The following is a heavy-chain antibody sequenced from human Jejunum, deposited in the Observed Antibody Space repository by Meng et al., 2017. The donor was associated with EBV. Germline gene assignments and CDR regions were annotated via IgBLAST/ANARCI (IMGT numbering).Heavy chain of an antibody. J-gene: IGHJ5*02. CDR2: INSDGIKT. Sequence: VPLWGSGGGVVQPWDSLRLSCAAAGFTLSSYLMHWVRQAPGKGLLWVSRINSDGIKTNYADSGKGRFTISRDIAKNTLYLQLNSLRADDTAVYYCVRGPPPGTWGQGTLVTVSS. V-gene: IGHV3-74*01. CDR1: GFTLSSYL. CDR3: VRGPPPGT.